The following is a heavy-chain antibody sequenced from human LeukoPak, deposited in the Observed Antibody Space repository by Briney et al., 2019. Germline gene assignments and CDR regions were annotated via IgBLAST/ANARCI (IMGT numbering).Heavy chain of an antibody. V-gene: IGHV4-31*03. Sequence: PSQTLSLTCTVSGGSISSGGYYWSWIRQHPGKGLEWIGYIYYSGSTYYNPSLKSRVTISLDTSKNQFSLKLSSVTAADTAVYYCARDDYYDSSRAFDIWGQGTVVTVSS. D-gene: IGHD3-22*01. CDR1: GGSISSGGYY. J-gene: IGHJ3*02. CDR3: ARDDYYDSSRAFDI. CDR2: IYYSGST.